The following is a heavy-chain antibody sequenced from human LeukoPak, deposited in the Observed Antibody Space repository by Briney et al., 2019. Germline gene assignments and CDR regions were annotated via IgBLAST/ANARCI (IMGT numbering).Heavy chain of an antibody. V-gene: IGHV5-51*01. CDR1: GYSFSTYW. CDR2: VYPGDSDT. CDR3: ARLDRGGDPPVIDY. J-gene: IGHJ4*02. Sequence: GESLKISCKGSGYSFSTYWIGWVRQMPGKGLEWMAIVYPGDSDTRYSPSFQGQVTISADKSISTAYLQWSSLKASDTAMYYCARLDRGGDPPVIDYWGQGTLVTVSS. D-gene: IGHD2-21*02.